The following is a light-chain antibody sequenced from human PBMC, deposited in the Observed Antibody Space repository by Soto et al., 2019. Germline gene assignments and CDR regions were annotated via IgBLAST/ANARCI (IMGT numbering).Light chain of an antibody. V-gene: IGKV1-5*01. CDR1: QSIGDW. Sequence: IQMTQSNSTLSGSVGDRVTITCLASQSIGDWLAWYQQRPGKAPKLLIHSAYSLKSGVPSRFSGSGSGTEFTLTISSLQPDDFATYYCQQYHSLPGTFGQRSIVDIK. J-gene: IGKJ1*01. CDR2: SAY. CDR3: QQYHSLPGT.